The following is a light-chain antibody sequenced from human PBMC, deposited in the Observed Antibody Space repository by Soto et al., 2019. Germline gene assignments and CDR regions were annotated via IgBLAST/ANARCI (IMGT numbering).Light chain of an antibody. CDR1: QSLLHSGGHNF. CDR3: MQTLQTPLT. J-gene: IGKJ4*01. CDR2: LGS. V-gene: IGKV2-28*01. Sequence: DIVMTQSPVSLPVTPGEPASISCRASQSLLHSGGHNFLDWYLQKPGQSPQVLIYLGSNRASGVPDRFSGSGSGADFTQEISTVEAEDVGVYYCMQTLQTPLTFGGGTKVEIK.